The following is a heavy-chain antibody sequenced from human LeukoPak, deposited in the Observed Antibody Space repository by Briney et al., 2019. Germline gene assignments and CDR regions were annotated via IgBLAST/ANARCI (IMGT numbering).Heavy chain of an antibody. Sequence: SETLSLACTVSGGSISSSSYYWGWIRQPPGKGLEWIGSIYYSGSTYYNPSLKSRVTISVDTSKNQFSLKLSSVTAADTAVYYCASGPYSSSWYYWGQGTLVTVSS. CDR3: ASGPYSSSWYY. V-gene: IGHV4-39*07. CDR2: IYYSGST. CDR1: GGSISSSSYY. J-gene: IGHJ4*02. D-gene: IGHD6-13*01.